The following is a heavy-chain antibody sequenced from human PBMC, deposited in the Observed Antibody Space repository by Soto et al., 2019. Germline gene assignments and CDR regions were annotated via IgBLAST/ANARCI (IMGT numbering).Heavy chain of an antibody. D-gene: IGHD1-7*01. J-gene: IGHJ2*01. CDR3: ARDPPGTTINWYFDI. Sequence: GGSLRLSCAASGFTFSDYYMSWIRQAPGKGLEWVSYISSSGSTIYYADSVKGRFTISRDNAKNSLYLQMNSLRAEDTAVYYCARDPPGTTINWYFDIWGRGTLVTVSS. CDR2: ISSSGSTI. CDR1: GFTFSDYY. V-gene: IGHV3-11*01.